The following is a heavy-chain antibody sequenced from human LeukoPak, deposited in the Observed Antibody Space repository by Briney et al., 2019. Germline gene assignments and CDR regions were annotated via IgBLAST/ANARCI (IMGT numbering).Heavy chain of an antibody. D-gene: IGHD5-18*01. J-gene: IGHJ4*02. Sequence: GESLKISCKGSGYRFINFWIGWVRQMPGKGLEWMGIIYPGDSDTRYSPSFQGQVTISADKSISTAYLQWSSLKASDTAMYYCARLVDTSMARFDYWGQGTPVTVSS. CDR2: IYPGDSDT. V-gene: IGHV5-51*01. CDR1: GYRFINFW. CDR3: ARLVDTSMARFDY.